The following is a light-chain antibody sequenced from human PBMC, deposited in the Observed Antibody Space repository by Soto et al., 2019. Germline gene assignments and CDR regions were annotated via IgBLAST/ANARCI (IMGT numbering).Light chain of an antibody. CDR1: ISNIGGNT. Sequence: QSVLAQPPSASATPGQRVTISCSGSISNIGGNTVNWYQQVPGTAPKLLIYRDDQRPSGVPDRFSGSKSATSASLAISGLQSEDESDYYCAAWDDGLNGWVFGGGTKLTVL. V-gene: IGLV1-44*01. CDR2: RDD. CDR3: AAWDDGLNGWV. J-gene: IGLJ3*02.